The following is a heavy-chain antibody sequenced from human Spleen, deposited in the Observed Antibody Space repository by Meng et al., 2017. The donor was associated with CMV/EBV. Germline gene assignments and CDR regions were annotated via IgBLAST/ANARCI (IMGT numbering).Heavy chain of an antibody. J-gene: IGHJ5*02. V-gene: IGHV1-2*02. CDR1: GYTFTGYY. CDR2: INPNSGGT. D-gene: IGHD6-19*01. Sequence: QVPLGQSWAEVKKPGASVKVSCKAPGYTFTGYYMHWVRQAPGQGLEWMGWINPNSGGTNYAQKFQGRVTMTRDTSISTAYMELSRLRSDDTAVYYCARDESSGWSRGYWFDPWGQGTLVTVSS. CDR3: ARDESSGWSRGYWFDP.